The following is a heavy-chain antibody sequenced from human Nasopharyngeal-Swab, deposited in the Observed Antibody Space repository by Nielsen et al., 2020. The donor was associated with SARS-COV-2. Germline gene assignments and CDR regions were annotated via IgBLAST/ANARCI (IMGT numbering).Heavy chain of an antibody. J-gene: IGHJ4*02. D-gene: IGHD5-12*01. V-gene: IGHV3-21*01. CDR2: ISRSSSYI. CDR3: AREGGYSGYDYDY. Sequence: GESLKISCAASGFTFSSYSMNWVRQAPGKGLEWVSSISRSSSYIYYADSVKGRFTISRDNAKNSLYLQMNSLRAEDTAVYYCAREGGYSGYDYDYWGQGTLVTVSS. CDR1: GFTFSSYS.